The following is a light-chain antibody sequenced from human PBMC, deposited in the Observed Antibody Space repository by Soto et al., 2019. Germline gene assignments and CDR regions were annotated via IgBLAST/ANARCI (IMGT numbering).Light chain of an antibody. CDR3: QQYNSWLWT. CDR1: QSVSSK. CDR2: GAS. Sequence: EIVMTQSPATLSVSPGEGATLSCRASQSVSSKLAWYQQKPGQAPRLLLYGASTRATGIPARFSGSGSGTEFTLIISRLPSDDSAVYYCQQYNSWLWTFGQGTKVEIK. J-gene: IGKJ1*01. V-gene: IGKV3-15*01.